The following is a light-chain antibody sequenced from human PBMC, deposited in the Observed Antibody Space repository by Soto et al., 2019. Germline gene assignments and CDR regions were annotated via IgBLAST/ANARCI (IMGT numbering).Light chain of an antibody. V-gene: IGLV2-14*03. CDR3: SSYTTSNTRQIV. CDR2: DVS. CDR1: SSDVGGYNY. J-gene: IGLJ1*01. Sequence: SVLTQPASVSGSPGQSITLSCTGTSSDVGGYNYVSWYQHHPGEAPKLMIYDVSNRPSGVSNRFSGSKSGNTASLTISGLQPEDEADYYCSSYTTSNTRQIVFGTGTKLTVL.